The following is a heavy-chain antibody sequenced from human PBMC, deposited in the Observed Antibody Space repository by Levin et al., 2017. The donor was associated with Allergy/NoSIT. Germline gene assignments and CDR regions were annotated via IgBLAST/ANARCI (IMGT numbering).Heavy chain of an antibody. Sequence: GGSLRLSCAASGFTFSSYEMNWVRQAPGKGLELVSYISSSGSTIYYADSVKGRFTISRDNAKNSLYLQMNSLRAEDTAVYYCARDGAQQLVKDAFDIWGQGTMVTVSS. J-gene: IGHJ3*02. CDR1: GFTFSSYE. CDR2: ISSSGSTI. D-gene: IGHD6-13*01. V-gene: IGHV3-48*03. CDR3: ARDGAQQLVKDAFDI.